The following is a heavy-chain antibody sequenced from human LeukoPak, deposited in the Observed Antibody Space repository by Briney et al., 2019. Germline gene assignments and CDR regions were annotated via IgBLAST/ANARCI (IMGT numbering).Heavy chain of an antibody. CDR1: GYSFTNYW. Sequence: GESLKISCKGSGYSFTNYWIGWVRQMPGKGLEWMGVIYPGNFETKYSPSFQGQVTISADKSTNTAFLRWSSLKASDTATYYCATATRGGYDPFDYWGQGTLVIVSS. CDR2: IYPGNFET. J-gene: IGHJ4*02. CDR3: ATATRGGYDPFDY. D-gene: IGHD5-12*01. V-gene: IGHV5-51*01.